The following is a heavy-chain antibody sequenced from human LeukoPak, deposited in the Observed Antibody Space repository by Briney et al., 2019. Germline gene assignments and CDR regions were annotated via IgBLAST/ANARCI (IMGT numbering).Heavy chain of an antibody. CDR2: MNSDGSSI. J-gene: IGHJ6*02. CDR1: GFTFSSYW. CDR3: ARALRGVAHNEGYGMDV. V-gene: IGHV3-74*03. Sequence: PGGSLRLSCAVSGFTFSSYWMHWVRQAPGKGLVWVSRMNSDGSSIKYADSVKGRFTISRDNAKNTLYLQMNSLRAEDTAVYYCARALRGVAHNEGYGMDVWGQGTTVTVSS. D-gene: IGHD3-10*01.